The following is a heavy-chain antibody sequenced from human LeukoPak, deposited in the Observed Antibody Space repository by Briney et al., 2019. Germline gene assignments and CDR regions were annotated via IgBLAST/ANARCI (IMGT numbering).Heavy chain of an antibody. J-gene: IGHJ6*03. CDR3: ARDIVEPYYYYYMDV. Sequence: GGSLRLSCAASGLTLSSYWMSWVRQAPGKGLEWVANIKQDGSEKYYVDSVKGRFTISRDNAKNSLYLQMNSLRAEDTAVYYCARDIVEPYYYYYMDVWGKGTTVTVSS. CDR1: GLTLSSYW. V-gene: IGHV3-7*01. CDR2: IKQDGSEK. D-gene: IGHD3-16*02.